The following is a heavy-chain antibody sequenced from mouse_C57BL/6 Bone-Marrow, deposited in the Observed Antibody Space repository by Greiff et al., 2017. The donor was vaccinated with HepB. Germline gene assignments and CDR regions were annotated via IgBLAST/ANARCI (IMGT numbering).Heavy chain of an antibody. CDR1: GFTFSDYG. Sequence: EVQLVESGGGLVQPGGSLKLSCAASGFTFSDYGMAWVRQAPRKGPEWVAFISNLAYSIYYADTVTGRFTISRENAKNTLYLEMSSLRSEDTAMYYCARWDYYGSSSFAYWGQGTLVTVSA. J-gene: IGHJ3*01. CDR3: ARWDYYGSSSFAY. V-gene: IGHV5-15*01. D-gene: IGHD1-1*01. CDR2: ISNLAYSI.